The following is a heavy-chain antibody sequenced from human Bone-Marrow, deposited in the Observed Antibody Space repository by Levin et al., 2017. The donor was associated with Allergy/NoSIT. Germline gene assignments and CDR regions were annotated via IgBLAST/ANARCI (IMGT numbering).Heavy chain of an antibody. CDR1: GFTVSSNY. D-gene: IGHD6-13*01. J-gene: IGHJ4*02. CDR3: ARGTAAGPLDY. CDR2: IYSGGST. Sequence: GESLKISCAASGFTVSSNYMSWVRQAPGKGLEWVSVIYSGGSTYYADSVKGRFTISRDNSKNTLYLQMNSLRAEDTAVYYCARGTAAGPLDYWGQGTLVTVSS. V-gene: IGHV3-53*01.